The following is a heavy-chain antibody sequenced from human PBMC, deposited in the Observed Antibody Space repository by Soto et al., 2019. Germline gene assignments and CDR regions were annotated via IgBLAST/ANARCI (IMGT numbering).Heavy chain of an antibody. D-gene: IGHD4-17*01. V-gene: IGHV5-51*01. J-gene: IGHJ6*02. CDR1: GYSFTSYW. CDR3: AWSGPVTHYYYYGMDV. CDR2: IYPGDSDT. Sequence: PGESLKNSCKGSGYSFTSYWIGWVRQMPGKGLEWMGIIYPGDSDTRYSPSFQGQVTISADKSISTAYLQWSSLKASDTAMYYCAWSGPVTHYYYYGMDVWGQGTTVTVSS.